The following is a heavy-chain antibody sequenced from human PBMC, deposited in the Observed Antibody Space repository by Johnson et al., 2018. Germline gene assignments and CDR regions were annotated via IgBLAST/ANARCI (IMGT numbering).Heavy chain of an antibody. CDR3: AKDAAGTRYYYYYYYMDV. D-gene: IGHD6-13*01. J-gene: IGHJ6*03. Sequence: VQLVESGGGLVQXGRSXRLXCAASGFTFDDYAMHWVRQAPGKGLEWVSGISWNSGSIGYADSVKGRFPISRDNAKNSLYLQMNSLRAEDTALYYCAKDAAGTRYYYYYYYMDVWGKGTTVTVSS. CDR1: GFTFDDYA. CDR2: ISWNSGSI. V-gene: IGHV3-9*01.